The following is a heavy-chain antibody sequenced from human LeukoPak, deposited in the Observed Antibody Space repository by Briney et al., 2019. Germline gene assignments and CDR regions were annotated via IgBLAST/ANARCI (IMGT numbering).Heavy chain of an antibody. J-gene: IGHJ4*02. CDR1: GFTFSSYK. D-gene: IGHD2-21*02. CDR2: IYSSGTFI. Sequence: PGGSLRLSCAVSGFTFSSYKFHWVRQAPGKGLEWISYIYSSGTFIDYADSVKGRFTISRDNTKNSVYLQMYSLRDEDTAVYYCQRGATADTRHLDYWGQGTLVTVSS. CDR3: QRGATADTRHLDY. V-gene: IGHV3-48*03.